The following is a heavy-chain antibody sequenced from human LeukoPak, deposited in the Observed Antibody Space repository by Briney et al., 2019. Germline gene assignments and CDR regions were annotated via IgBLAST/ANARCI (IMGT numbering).Heavy chain of an antibody. CDR3: ARDGPHGRPVDY. D-gene: IGHD1-14*01. CDR1: GGTFSSYA. CDR2: IIPIFGTA. V-gene: IGHV1-69*13. J-gene: IGHJ4*02. Sequence: SVKVSCKASGGTFSSYAISWVRQAPGQGLEWMGGIIPIFGTANYAQKFQGRVTITADESTSTAYMELSSLRSEDTAVYYCARDGPHGRPVDYWGQGTLVTVSS.